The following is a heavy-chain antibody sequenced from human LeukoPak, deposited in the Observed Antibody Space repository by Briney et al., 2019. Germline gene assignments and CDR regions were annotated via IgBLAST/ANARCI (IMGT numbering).Heavy chain of an antibody. Sequence: ASVKVSCKASGYAFTSYGISWVRQAPGQGLECMGWISAYNGNTNYAQKLQGRVTMTTDTSTSTAYMELRSLRSDDTAVYYCAREGIAVAGSNYYYYGMDVWGQGPRSPSP. CDR1: GYAFTSYG. CDR3: AREGIAVAGSNYYYYGMDV. J-gene: IGHJ6*02. D-gene: IGHD6-19*01. CDR2: ISAYNGNT. V-gene: IGHV1-18*01.